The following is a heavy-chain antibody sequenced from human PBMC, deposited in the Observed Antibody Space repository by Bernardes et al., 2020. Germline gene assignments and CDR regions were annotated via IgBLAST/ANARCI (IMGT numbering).Heavy chain of an antibody. CDR3: AVTHTTYCSSSSCFGMDV. CDR2: ISPSSIYT. V-gene: IGHV3-21*01. CDR1: GLSFSDYT. D-gene: IGHD2-2*01. Sequence: GGSLRLSCAVSGLSFSDYTVNWVRQAPGKGLEWVSSISPSSIYTYYIDSVKGRFTISRDNAKNSLYLQMNSLRAEDTAVYYCAVTHTTYCSSSSCFGMDVWGQGTTVTVSS. J-gene: IGHJ6*02.